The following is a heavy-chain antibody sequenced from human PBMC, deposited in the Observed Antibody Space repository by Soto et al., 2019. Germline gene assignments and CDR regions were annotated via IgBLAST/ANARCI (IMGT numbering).Heavy chain of an antibody. J-gene: IGHJ6*02. CDR3: AAGLSDYYYYGMDV. Sequence: GASVKVSCKASGFTFTSCAVQWVRQARGQRLEWIGWIVVGSGNTNYAQKFQERVTITRDMSTSTAYMELSSLRSEDTAVYYCAAGLSDYYYYGMDVWGQGTTVTVS. V-gene: IGHV1-58*01. CDR1: GFTFTSCA. CDR2: IVVGSGNT.